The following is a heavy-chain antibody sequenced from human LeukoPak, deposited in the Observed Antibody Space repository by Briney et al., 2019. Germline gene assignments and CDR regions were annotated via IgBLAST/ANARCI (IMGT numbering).Heavy chain of an antibody. D-gene: IGHD6-13*01. J-gene: IGHJ4*02. V-gene: IGHV4-61*08. CDR1: GGSISSGGFY. CDR2: IYYSGST. CDR3: VRSSRWQLAFDY. Sequence: SQTLSLTCTVSGGSISSGGFYRSWIRQPPGKGLEWIGYIYYSGSTNYNPSLKSRVTISVDTSKNQFSLKLSSVTAADTAVYYCVRSSRWQLAFDYWGQGTLVTVSS.